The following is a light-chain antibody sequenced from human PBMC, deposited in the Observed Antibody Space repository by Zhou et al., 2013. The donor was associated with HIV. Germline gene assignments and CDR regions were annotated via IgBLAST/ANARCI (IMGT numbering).Light chain of an antibody. CDR3: QLRSDWPL. CDR1: QSLNSY. J-gene: IGKJ1*01. CDR2: DVS. V-gene: IGKV3-11*01. Sequence: EIVLTQSPVTLSLSPGERATLSCRASQSLNSYVAWFQQKPGQAPRLLIYDVSRRATDVPARFSGSGSGTDFTLTISSLEPEDFAVYYCQLRSDWPLFGQGTKVEIK.